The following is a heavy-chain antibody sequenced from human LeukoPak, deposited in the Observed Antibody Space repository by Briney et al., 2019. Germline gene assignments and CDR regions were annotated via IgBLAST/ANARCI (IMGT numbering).Heavy chain of an antibody. D-gene: IGHD1-14*01. CDR3: NTAGIV. CDR2: IKSESDGGTI. Sequence: GVSLRLSCEASGFTFRNAWMSWVRQAPGKGLEWVGRIKSESDGGTIDYAAPVKGRVTISRDDSKKTVYLQMSSLTTEDTAVYYCNTAGIVWGQGTTVTVSS. J-gene: IGHJ6*02. CDR1: GFTFRNAW. V-gene: IGHV3-15*01.